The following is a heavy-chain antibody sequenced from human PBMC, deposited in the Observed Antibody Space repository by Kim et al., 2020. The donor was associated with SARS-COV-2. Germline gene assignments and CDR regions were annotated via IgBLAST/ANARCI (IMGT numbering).Heavy chain of an antibody. Sequence: GGSLRLSCAASGFTFSSYGMHWVRQAPGKGLEWVAVISYDGSNKYYTDSVKGRFTISRDNSKNTLYLQMNSLRAEDTAVYYCARDRARYSYGLDYWGQGT. CDR2: ISYDGSNK. CDR1: GFTFSSYG. D-gene: IGHD5-18*01. J-gene: IGHJ4*02. V-gene: IGHV3-33*05. CDR3: ARDRARYSYGLDY.